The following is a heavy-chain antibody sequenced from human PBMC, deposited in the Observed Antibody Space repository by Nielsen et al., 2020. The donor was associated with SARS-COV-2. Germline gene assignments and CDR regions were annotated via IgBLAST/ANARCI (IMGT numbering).Heavy chain of an antibody. V-gene: IGHV3-23*01. CDR1: GFTFSRYA. Sequence: GESLKISCAASGFTFSRYAMSWVRQAPGKGLQWVSAISGDGDITYYADSVRGRFTISKDNSKNTLYLQMNSLRAEDTALYFCAIFPPTNNAGPFDHWGQGTLVTVSS. CDR2: ISGDGDIT. CDR3: AIFPPTNNAGPFDH. J-gene: IGHJ4*02. D-gene: IGHD1-14*01.